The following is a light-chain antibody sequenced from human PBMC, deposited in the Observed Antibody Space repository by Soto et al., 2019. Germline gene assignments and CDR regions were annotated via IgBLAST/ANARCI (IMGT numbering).Light chain of an antibody. CDR2: GAS. CDR1: QSVGIN. Sequence: EIVMTQSPATLSVSPGERATLSCRASQSVGINVAWYQQKPGQAPRLLIYGASSRATGVPARFSGSGSGTEFALAITRLQCEHSAVYFCQQYNNWPRTFGEGAKVDIK. CDR3: QQYNNWPRT. V-gene: IGKV3-15*01. J-gene: IGKJ1*01.